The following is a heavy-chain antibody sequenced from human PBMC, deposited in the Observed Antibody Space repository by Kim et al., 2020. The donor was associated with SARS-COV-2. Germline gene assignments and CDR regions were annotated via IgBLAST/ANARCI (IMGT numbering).Heavy chain of an antibody. CDR1: GFTFSSYA. CDR2: ISGSGGST. V-gene: IGHV3-23*01. CDR3: AKDHNRYCSSTSCLDAFDI. J-gene: IGHJ3*02. D-gene: IGHD2-2*01. Sequence: GGSLRLSCAASGFTFSSYAMSWVRQAPGKGLEWVSAISGSGGSTYYADSVKGRFTISRDNSKNTLYLQMNSLRAEDTAVYYCAKDHNRYCSSTSCLDAFDIWGQGTMVTVSS.